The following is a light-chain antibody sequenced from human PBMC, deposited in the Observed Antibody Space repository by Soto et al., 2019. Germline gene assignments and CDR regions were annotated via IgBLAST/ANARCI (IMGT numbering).Light chain of an antibody. Sequence: QSVPTQPRSVSGSPGQSVTISCTGTSSDVGGYNYVSWYLQHPGKAPKVMIYDVSKRPSGVPDRFSGSKSGNTASLTISGLQSEDEADYYCCSFAGNYIYVFGTGTKLTVL. CDR1: SSDVGGYNY. CDR2: DVS. CDR3: CSFAGNYIYV. J-gene: IGLJ1*01. V-gene: IGLV2-11*01.